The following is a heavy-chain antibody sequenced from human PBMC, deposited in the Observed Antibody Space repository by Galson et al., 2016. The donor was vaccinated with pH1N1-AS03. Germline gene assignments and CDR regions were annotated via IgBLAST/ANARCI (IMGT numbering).Heavy chain of an antibody. V-gene: IGHV3-30*02. CDR2: IRSNGSVK. J-gene: IGHJ4*02. Sequence: RQAPGKGLEWVAFIRSNGSVKFYEDSVKGRFAISRDNSNNTLSLQMNSLRPEDTALYYCAKTVQYTSSWNPFDYWGQGTLVTVSS. D-gene: IGHD6-13*01. CDR3: AKTVQYTSSWNPFDY.